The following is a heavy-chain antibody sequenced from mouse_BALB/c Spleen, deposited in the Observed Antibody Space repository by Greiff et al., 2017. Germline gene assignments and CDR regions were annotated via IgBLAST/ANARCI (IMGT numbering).Heavy chain of an antibody. CDR1: GFSLTSYG. D-gene: IGHD1-1*01. Sequence: VQLQQSGPGLVQPSQSLSITCTVSGFSLTSYGVHWVRQSPGKGLEWLGVIWSGGSTDYNAAFISRLSISKDHSKSQVFFKMNSLQANDTAIYYCASSITTVVAPTGTDWYFDVWGAGTTVTVSS. CDR3: ASSITTVVAPTGTDWYFDV. V-gene: IGHV2-2*02. J-gene: IGHJ1*01. CDR2: IWSGGST.